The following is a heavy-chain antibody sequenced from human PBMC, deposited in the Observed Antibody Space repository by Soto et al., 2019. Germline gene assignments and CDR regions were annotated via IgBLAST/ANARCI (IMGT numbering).Heavy chain of an antibody. J-gene: IGHJ4*02. Sequence: SQTLSLTCAISGDSVSSNSAAWNWIRQSPSRGLEWLGRTYYRSKWYNDYAVSVKSRITINPDTSKNQFSLQLNSVTPEDTAVYYCARSNYDYIWGSYRKLDYWGQGTLVTVSS. V-gene: IGHV6-1*01. D-gene: IGHD3-16*02. CDR3: ARSNYDYIWGSYRKLDY. CDR2: TYYRSKWYN. CDR1: GDSVSSNSAA.